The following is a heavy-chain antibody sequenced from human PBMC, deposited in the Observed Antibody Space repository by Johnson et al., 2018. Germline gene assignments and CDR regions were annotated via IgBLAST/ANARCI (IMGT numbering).Heavy chain of an antibody. D-gene: IGHD1-26*01. CDR3: AKDQSPEVGVDPFDI. CDR2: ISYDGSNK. Sequence: VQPGRSLRLSCAASGFTFSSYGMHWVRQAPGKGLEWVAVISYDGSNKYYADSVKGRFTISRDNSKNTLYLQMNSLRAEDTAVYYCAKDQSPEVGVDPFDIWGQGTMVTVSS. J-gene: IGHJ3*02. V-gene: IGHV3-30*18. CDR1: GFTFSSYG.